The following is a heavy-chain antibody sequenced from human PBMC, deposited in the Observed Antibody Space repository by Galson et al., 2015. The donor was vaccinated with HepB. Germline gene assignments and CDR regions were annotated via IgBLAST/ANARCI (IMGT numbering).Heavy chain of an antibody. V-gene: IGHV3-30*19. J-gene: IGHJ6*04. D-gene: IGHD2-15*01. Sequence: SLRLSCAASGFTFSSYGMHWVRQAPGKGLEWVALISYDGGNYYYADSVKGRFTISRDNSKNTLYPQMNSLRAEDTAIYYCARDKWRVVLPPLPASVELSRSAMDVWGKGTTVTVSS. CDR1: GFTFSSYG. CDR3: ARDKWRVVLPPLPASVELSRSAMDV. CDR2: ISYDGGNY.